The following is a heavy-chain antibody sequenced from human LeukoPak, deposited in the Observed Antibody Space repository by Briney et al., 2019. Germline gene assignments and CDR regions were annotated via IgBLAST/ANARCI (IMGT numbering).Heavy chain of an antibody. Sequence: ASVKVSCKASGYTFTRYGISWVRQAPGQGLEWMGWISAYNGNTNYAQKLQGRVTMTTDTSTSTAYMELRSLRSDDTAVYYCARGIVVVPAAIAFDYWGQGTLVTVSS. V-gene: IGHV1-18*01. D-gene: IGHD2-2*02. CDR3: ARGIVVVPAAIAFDY. J-gene: IGHJ4*02. CDR2: ISAYNGNT. CDR1: GYTFTRYG.